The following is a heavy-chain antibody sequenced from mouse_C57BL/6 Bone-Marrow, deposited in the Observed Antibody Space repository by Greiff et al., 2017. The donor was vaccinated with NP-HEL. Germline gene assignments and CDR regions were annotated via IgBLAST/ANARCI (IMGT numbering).Heavy chain of an antibody. V-gene: IGHV1-81*01. CDR1: GYTFTSYG. Sequence: VQLQQSGAELARPGASVKLSCKASGYTFTSYGISWVKQRTGQGLEWIGEIYPRSGNTYYNEKFKGKATLTADKSSSTAYMELRSLTSEDSAVYFCARCYYGSSYQDYWGQGTTLTVSS. D-gene: IGHD1-1*01. J-gene: IGHJ2*01. CDR2: IYPRSGNT. CDR3: ARCYYGSSYQDY.